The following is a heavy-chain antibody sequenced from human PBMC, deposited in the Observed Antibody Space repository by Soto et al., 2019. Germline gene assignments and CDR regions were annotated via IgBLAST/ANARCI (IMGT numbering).Heavy chain of an antibody. CDR2: ISSTISYT. Sequence: GGSLRLSCAASGFTFSDYYMSWIRQAPGKGLEWVSYISSTISYTHYADSVKGRFTISRDNAKNSLYLQMNSLRAEDTAVYYCARYIYGYVDYWGQGTLVTVYS. J-gene: IGHJ4*02. CDR1: GFTFSDYY. D-gene: IGHD5-18*01. CDR3: ARYIYGYVDY. V-gene: IGHV3-11*06.